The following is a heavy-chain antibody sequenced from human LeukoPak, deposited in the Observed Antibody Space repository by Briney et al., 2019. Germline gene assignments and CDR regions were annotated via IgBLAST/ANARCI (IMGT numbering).Heavy chain of an antibody. CDR3: AKDPLWASRYPGKNWFDP. D-gene: IGHD1-14*01. V-gene: IGHV1-2*02. J-gene: IGHJ5*02. CDR2: INPNSGGT. Sequence: ASVKVSCKASGYTFTGYYMHWVRQAPGQGLEWMGWINPNSGGTNYAQKFQGRVTMTRDTSISTAYMELSRLRSDDTAVYYCAKDPLWASRYPGKNWFDPWGQGTLVTVSS. CDR1: GYTFTGYY.